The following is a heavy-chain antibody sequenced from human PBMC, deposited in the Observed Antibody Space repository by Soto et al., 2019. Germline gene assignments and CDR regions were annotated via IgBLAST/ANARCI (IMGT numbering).Heavy chain of an antibody. CDR2: INPSGGST. J-gene: IGHJ4*02. Sequence: QVQLVQSGAEVKKPGASVKVSCKASGYIFTNHYIHWVRQAPGQGIEWMGIINPSGGSTNYLQKFQGRVTMTRDTSTSTVYMELSSLRSEDTAVYFCARADYYDSSGFYYDYWGQGTLGTVSS. CDR3: ARADYYDSSGFYYDY. V-gene: IGHV1-46*01. D-gene: IGHD3-22*01. CDR1: GYIFTNHY.